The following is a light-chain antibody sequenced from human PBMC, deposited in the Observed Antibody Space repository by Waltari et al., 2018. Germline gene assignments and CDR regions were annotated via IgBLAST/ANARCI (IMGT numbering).Light chain of an antibody. Sequence: EIVLTQSPGTLSLSPGERATLPCRASQSVSNNYLAGDQQNLGQAPRLLIYGASSRATGIADRFRGSGSGTDFTLTISRLEPEDFAVYYCQQYGSSPLTFGGGTKVEIK. CDR1: QSVSNNY. CDR3: QQYGSSPLT. CDR2: GAS. V-gene: IGKV3-20*01. J-gene: IGKJ4*01.